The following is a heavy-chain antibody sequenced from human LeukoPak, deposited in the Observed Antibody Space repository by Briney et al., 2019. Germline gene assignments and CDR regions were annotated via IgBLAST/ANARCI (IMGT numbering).Heavy chain of an antibody. CDR1: GFTFSSYE. V-gene: IGHV3-48*03. J-gene: IGHJ4*02. CDR3: ARGDVGATSGPFDY. Sequence: GGSLRLSCAASGFTFSSYEMNWVRQAPGKGLEWVSYISSSGSTIYYADSVKGRFTISRDNAKNSLYLQMNSLRAEDTAVYYCARGDVGATSGPFDYWGQGSLVTVSS. D-gene: IGHD1-26*01. CDR2: ISSSGSTI.